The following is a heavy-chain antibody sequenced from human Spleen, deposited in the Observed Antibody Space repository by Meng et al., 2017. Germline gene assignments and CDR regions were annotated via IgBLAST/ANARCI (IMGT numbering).Heavy chain of an antibody. CDR2: IYSGGST. CDR1: GFTISSSY. J-gene: IGHJ4*02. V-gene: IGHV3-66*01. Sequence: GESLKISCAASGFTISSSYMNWVRQAPGKGLEWVSVIYSGGSTYYADSRKGRFTISRDNSKNTLYLQMNSLRAEDTAVYYCARGAVAGTFDYWGQGTLVTVSS. CDR3: ARGAVAGTFDY. D-gene: IGHD6-19*01.